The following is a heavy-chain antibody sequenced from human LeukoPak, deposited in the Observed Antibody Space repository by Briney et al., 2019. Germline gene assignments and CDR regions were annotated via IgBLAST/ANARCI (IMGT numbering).Heavy chain of an antibody. CDR3: ARDNGGGYYFDY. D-gene: IGHD3-10*01. J-gene: IGHJ4*02. Sequence: ASVKASCKASGGTFSSYAISWVRQAPGQGLEWMGGIIPIFGTANYAQKFQGRVTITADESTSTAYMELSSLRSEDTAVYYCARDNGGGYYFDYWGQGTLVTVSS. V-gene: IGHV1-69*13. CDR1: GGTFSSYA. CDR2: IIPIFGTA.